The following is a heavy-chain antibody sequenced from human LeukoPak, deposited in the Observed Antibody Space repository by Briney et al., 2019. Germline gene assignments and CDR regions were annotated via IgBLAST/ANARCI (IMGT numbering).Heavy chain of an antibody. D-gene: IGHD3-22*01. J-gene: IGHJ5*02. Sequence: ASVKVSCKASGGTFSSYAISWVRQAPGQGLEWMGRIIPILGIANYAQKFQGRVTITAGKSTSTAYMELSSLRSEDTAVYYCARDLDYYDSSGPAPWGQGTLVTVSS. V-gene: IGHV1-69*04. CDR2: IIPILGIA. CDR1: GGTFSSYA. CDR3: ARDLDYYDSSGPAP.